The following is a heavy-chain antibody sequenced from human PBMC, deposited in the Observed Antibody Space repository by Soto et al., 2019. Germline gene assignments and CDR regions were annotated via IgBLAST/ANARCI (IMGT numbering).Heavy chain of an antibody. CDR1: GFTFDDYA. V-gene: IGHV3-9*01. Sequence: EVQLVESGGGLVQPGRSLRLSCAASGFTFDDYAMHWVRQAPGKGLEWVSGISWNSGSIGYADSVKGRFTISRDNAKNSLYLQMNSLRAEDTALYYCEKDSYSRSSYFDYWGQGTLVTVSS. CDR2: ISWNSGSI. J-gene: IGHJ4*02. D-gene: IGHD6-6*01. CDR3: EKDSYSRSSYFDY.